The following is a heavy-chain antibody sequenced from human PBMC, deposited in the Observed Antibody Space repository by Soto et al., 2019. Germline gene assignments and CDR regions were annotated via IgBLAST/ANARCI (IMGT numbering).Heavy chain of an antibody. CDR2: IYYSGST. V-gene: IGHV4-39*01. CDR3: ARYCSGGSCYFQSYYYYGMDV. J-gene: IGHJ6*02. D-gene: IGHD2-15*01. Sequence: SETLSLTCTVSGGSISSSSYYWGWIRQPPGKGLEWIGSIYYSGSTYYNPSLKSRVTISVDASKNQFSLKLSSVTAADTAVYYCARYCSGGSCYFQSYYYYGMDVWGQGTTVTVSS. CDR1: GGSISSSSYY.